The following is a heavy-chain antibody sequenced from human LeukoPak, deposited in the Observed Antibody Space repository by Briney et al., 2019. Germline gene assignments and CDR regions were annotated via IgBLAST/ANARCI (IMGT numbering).Heavy chain of an antibody. CDR2: IRPDSGGT. D-gene: IGHD3-10*01. J-gene: IGHJ4*02. V-gene: IGHV1-2*02. CDR1: GYTFIGYY. Sequence: ASVKVSCKASGYTFIGYYIHWARQAPGQGLEWMGWIRPDSGGTNDAQSFQGRVTMTRDTSISTVYMELTSLRSDDTAVYYCARVGYGFGELLNFDYWGQGTLVTVSS. CDR3: ARVGYGFGELLNFDY.